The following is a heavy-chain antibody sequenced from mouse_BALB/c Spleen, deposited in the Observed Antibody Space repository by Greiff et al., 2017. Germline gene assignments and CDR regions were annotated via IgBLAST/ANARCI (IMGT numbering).Heavy chain of an antibody. CDR3: ARDDYDWYFDV. V-gene: IGHV1-54*01. CDR2: INPGSGGT. J-gene: IGHJ1*01. Sequence: QVQLQQSGAELVRPGTSVKLSCKASGYAFTNYLIEWVKQRPGQGLEWIGVINPGSGGTNYNEKFKGKATLTADKSSSTAYMQLSSLTSDDSAVYFCARDDYDWYFDVWGAGTTVTVSS. D-gene: IGHD2-4*01. CDR1: GYAFTNYL.